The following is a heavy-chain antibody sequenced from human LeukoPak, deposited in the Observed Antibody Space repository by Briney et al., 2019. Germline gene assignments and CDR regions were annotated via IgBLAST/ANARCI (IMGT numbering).Heavy chain of an antibody. CDR2: IYYSGST. Sequence: SETLSLTCTVSGGSISSYYWSWIRQPPGKGLEWLGYIYYSGSTNYNPSLKSRVTISVDTSKNQFSLKLSSVTAADTAVYYCARGPSIAAAGTTYYYYGMDVWGQGTAVTVSS. CDR1: GGSISSYY. D-gene: IGHD6-13*01. V-gene: IGHV4-59*01. CDR3: ARGPSIAAAGTTYYYYGMDV. J-gene: IGHJ6*02.